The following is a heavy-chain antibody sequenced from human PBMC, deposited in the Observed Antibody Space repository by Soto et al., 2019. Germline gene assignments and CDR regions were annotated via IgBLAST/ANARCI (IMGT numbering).Heavy chain of an antibody. Sequence: GGSLRLSCAASGFTFSSYEMNWVRQAPGKGLEWISYIDYSGETIYYADSVKGRFTISRDNAKNSLYLQMSSLRAEDTAVYYCASPWGSFDYWGQGTLVTVSS. D-gene: IGHD7-27*01. V-gene: IGHV3-48*03. CDR2: IDYSGETI. J-gene: IGHJ4*02. CDR3: ASPWGSFDY. CDR1: GFTFSSYE.